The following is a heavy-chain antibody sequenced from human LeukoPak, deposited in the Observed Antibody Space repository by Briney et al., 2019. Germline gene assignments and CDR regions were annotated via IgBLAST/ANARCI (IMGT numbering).Heavy chain of an antibody. V-gene: IGHV3-23*01. CDR2: IGGTDGRT. CDR1: GFTFSSYA. J-gene: IGHJ6*03. CDR3: AKVPVDYSPGYYYYYMDV. D-gene: IGHD4-11*01. Sequence: PGGSLRLSCAASGFTFSSYAMTWVRQAPGKGLEWVSSIGGTDGRTYYADSVKGRFTISRDNSKNTLYLQMNSLRAEDTAIYYCAKVPVDYSPGYYYYYMDVWGKGTPVTVSS.